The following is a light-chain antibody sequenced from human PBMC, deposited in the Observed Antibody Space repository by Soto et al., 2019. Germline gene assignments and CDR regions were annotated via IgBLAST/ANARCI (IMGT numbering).Light chain of an antibody. CDR1: NSNIGNNY. V-gene: IGLV1-51*01. CDR3: AAWDNNLSAVV. J-gene: IGLJ2*01. Sequence: QSVLTQPPSVSAAPGQTVTISCSGSNSNIGNNYVSWYQQLPGAAPTLLIYDTYKRPSGIPDRFSGSKSGASATLDIAGIQTGDEADYYCAAWDNNLSAVVFGGGTKLTVL. CDR2: DTY.